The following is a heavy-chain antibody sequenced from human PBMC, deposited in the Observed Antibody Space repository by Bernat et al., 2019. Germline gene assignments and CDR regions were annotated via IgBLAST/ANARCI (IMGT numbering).Heavy chain of an antibody. D-gene: IGHD3-16*01. CDR1: GFTVSSAV. V-gene: IGHV3-66*01. CDR2: LNTGGDT. CDR3: ARDVNWGYDC. J-gene: IGHJ4*02. Sequence: EVQLLESGGGLVQPGGSLRLSCAASGFTVSSAVMNWVRQAPGKGLEWVSALNTGGDTFYADSAEGRLTTSRDNAKNTLYLQMNSLRVEDTGVYYCARDVNWGYDCWGQGTLGTVAS.